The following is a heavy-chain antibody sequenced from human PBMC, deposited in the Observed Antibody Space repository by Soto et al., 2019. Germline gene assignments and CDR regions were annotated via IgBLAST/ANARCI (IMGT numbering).Heavy chain of an antibody. CDR2: INPSGGST. CDR1: GYTFTRYY. Sequence: GASVKRSCKASGYTFTRYYMHWVRKTPEQGLEWMGIINPSGGSTSYAQKFQGRVTMTRDTSTSTVYMELSSLRSEDTAVYYCAREGLLWFGDQIWGRDAFDIWGQGTMVTVSS. V-gene: IGHV1-46*01. D-gene: IGHD3-10*01. J-gene: IGHJ3*02. CDR3: AREGLLWFGDQIWGRDAFDI.